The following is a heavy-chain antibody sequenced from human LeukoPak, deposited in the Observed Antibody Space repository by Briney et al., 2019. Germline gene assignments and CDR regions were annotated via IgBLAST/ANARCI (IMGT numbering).Heavy chain of an antibody. V-gene: IGHV4-59*08. Sequence: SETLSLTCTVSGGSISGYYWSWIRQPPGKGLEWIAFIYYSGNTNYNPSLKSRVTISLDTSKNQFSLTLSSVTAADTAVYYCARHFDAFDLWGHGTMVTVSS. CDR1: GGSISGYY. CDR2: IYYSGNT. CDR3: ARHFDAFDL. J-gene: IGHJ3*01.